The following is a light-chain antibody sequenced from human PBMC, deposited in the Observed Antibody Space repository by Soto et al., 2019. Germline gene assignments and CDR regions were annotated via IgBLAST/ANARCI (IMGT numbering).Light chain of an antibody. CDR2: HVT. J-gene: IGLJ1*01. CDR3: NSYTSTSTPYV. V-gene: IGLV2-14*03. CDR1: SSDVGGYNY. Sequence: QSALAHPASVSGSRGQSITISCTGTSSDVGGYNYVSWYQHHPGKAPKVMIYHVTNRPSGVSNRFSGSKSGNTASLTISGLQSEDEADYYCNSYTSTSTPYVFGTGTKVTVL.